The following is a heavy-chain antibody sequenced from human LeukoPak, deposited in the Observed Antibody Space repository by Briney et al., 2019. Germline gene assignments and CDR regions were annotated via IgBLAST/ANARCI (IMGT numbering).Heavy chain of an antibody. CDR3: ARRTGTTSGGAFDI. J-gene: IGHJ3*02. V-gene: IGHV6-1*01. Sequence: SQTLSLTCAISGDSVSSNSAAWNWIRQSPSRGLEWLGGTYYRSKWYNDYAVSVKSRITINPDTSKNQFSLQLNSVTPEDTAVYYCARRTGTTSGGAFDIWGQGTMVTVSS. D-gene: IGHD1-1*01. CDR2: TYYRSKWYN. CDR1: GDSVSSNSAA.